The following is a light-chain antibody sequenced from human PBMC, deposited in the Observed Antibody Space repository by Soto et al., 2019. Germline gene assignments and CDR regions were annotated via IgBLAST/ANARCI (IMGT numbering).Light chain of an antibody. CDR1: SSDVGGYNY. CDR3: SSYTGSNSLYV. CDR2: EVN. V-gene: IGLV2-14*01. J-gene: IGLJ1*01. Sequence: QSAPTQPASVSGSPGQSITVSCTGTSSDVGGYNYVSWYQQHPGKAPKLMIYEVNNRPSGVSNRFSGSKSGNTASLTISGLQAEDEGDYYCSSYTGSNSLYVFGTGTKLTVL.